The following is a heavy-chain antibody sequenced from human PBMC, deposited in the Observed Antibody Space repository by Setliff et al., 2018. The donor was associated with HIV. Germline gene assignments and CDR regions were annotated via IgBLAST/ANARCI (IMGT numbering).Heavy chain of an antibody. V-gene: IGHV4-61*02. CDR3: ARARSSGSPDY. J-gene: IGHJ4*02. CDR1: GGSISSGSYY. Sequence: SETLSLTCTVSGGSISSGSYYWSWIRQPAGKGLEWIGRIYTSGSTNYNPSLKSRVTISVGTSKNQFSLKLSSVTAADTAVYYCARARSSGSPDYWGQGTLVTVSS. D-gene: IGHD3-22*01. CDR2: IYTSGST.